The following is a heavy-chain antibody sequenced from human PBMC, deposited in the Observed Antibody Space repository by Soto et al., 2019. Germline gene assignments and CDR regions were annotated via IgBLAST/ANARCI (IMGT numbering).Heavy chain of an antibody. D-gene: IGHD2-2*01. J-gene: IGHJ4*02. Sequence: GGSLRLSCAASGFTFSSHWMHWVRQVPGKGLVWVSRINTDGSSTSYADSVKGRFTISRDNAKNTLYLQMNSLSADDTAVYYCAGDTKGLSNWGQEPLVTVSS. CDR2: INTDGSST. CDR3: AGDTKGLSN. V-gene: IGHV3-74*01. CDR1: GFTFSSHW.